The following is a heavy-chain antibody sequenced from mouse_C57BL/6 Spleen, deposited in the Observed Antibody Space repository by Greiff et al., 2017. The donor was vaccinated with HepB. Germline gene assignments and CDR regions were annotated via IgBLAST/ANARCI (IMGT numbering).Heavy chain of an antibody. D-gene: IGHD1-1*01. CDR2: IYPGSGNT. CDR1: GYTFTDYY. V-gene: IGHV1-76*01. J-gene: IGHJ2*01. CDR3: ARSSDYYGSSLDY. Sequence: VQLQESGAELVRPGASVKLSCKASGYTFTDYYINWVKQRPGQGLEWIARIYPGSGNTYYNEKFKGKATLTAEKSSSTAYMQLSSLTSEDSAVYFCARSSDYYGSSLDYWGQGTTLTVSS.